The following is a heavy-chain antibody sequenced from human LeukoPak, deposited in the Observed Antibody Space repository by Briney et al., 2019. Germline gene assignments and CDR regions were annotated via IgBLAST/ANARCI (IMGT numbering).Heavy chain of an antibody. D-gene: IGHD5-12*01. J-gene: IGHJ4*02. CDR1: GYTFTSYD. CDR2: MNPNRGST. Sequence: ASVKVSCKASGYTFTSYDINWVRQAPGQGLEWMGWMNPNRGSTGYAQKFQGRVTITRNTSISTAYMELSGLGSEDTAVYYCARGRSTGYHYYFEYWGQGTLVTVSS. V-gene: IGHV1-8*03. CDR3: ARGRSTGYHYYFEY.